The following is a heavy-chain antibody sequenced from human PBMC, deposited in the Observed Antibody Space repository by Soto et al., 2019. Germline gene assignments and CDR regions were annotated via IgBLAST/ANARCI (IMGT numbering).Heavy chain of an antibody. V-gene: IGHV3-30-3*01. CDR1: GFTFSSYA. CDR3: ARDPDYDILTGYSLDY. D-gene: IGHD3-9*01. Sequence: PGGSLRLSCAASGFTFSSYAMHWVRQAPGKGLEWVAVISYDGSNKYYADSVKGRFTISRDNSKNTLYLQMNSLRAEDTAVYYCARDPDYDILTGYSLDYWGQGTLVTVSS. J-gene: IGHJ4*02. CDR2: ISYDGSNK.